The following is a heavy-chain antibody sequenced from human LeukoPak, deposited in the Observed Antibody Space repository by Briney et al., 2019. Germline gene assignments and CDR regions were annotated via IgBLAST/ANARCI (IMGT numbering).Heavy chain of an antibody. CDR1: GFTFSSYA. J-gene: IGHJ4*02. CDR2: ISGSGGST. V-gene: IGHV3-23*01. Sequence: GGSLRLSCAASGFTFSSYAMNWVRQAPGKGLEWVSGISGSGGSTYYADSVKGRFTISRDNAKNSLYLQMNSLRAEDTAVYYCARIGAGSSRDYWGQGTLVTVSS. D-gene: IGHD6-13*01. CDR3: ARIGAGSSRDY.